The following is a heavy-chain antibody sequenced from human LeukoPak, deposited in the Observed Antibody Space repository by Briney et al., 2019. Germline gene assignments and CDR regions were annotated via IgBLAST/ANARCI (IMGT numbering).Heavy chain of an antibody. CDR1: GFTFSSYG. Sequence: GGSLRLSCAASGFTFSSYGMHWVRQAPGKGLEWVAFIRYDGSNKYYADSVKGRFTISRDNSKNSLYLQMNSLRVEDTALYYCVKDMSEGPHTSSLQYWGHGTPVTVSS. D-gene: IGHD2-2*01. CDR2: IRYDGSNK. V-gene: IGHV3-30*02. J-gene: IGHJ4*01. CDR3: VKDMSEGPHTSSLQY.